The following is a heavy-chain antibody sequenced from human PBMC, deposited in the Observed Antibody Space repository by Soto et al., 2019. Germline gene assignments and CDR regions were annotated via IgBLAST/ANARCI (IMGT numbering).Heavy chain of an antibody. CDR1: GFTFSSYA. D-gene: IGHD1-7*01. V-gene: IGHV3-30-3*01. Sequence: QVQLVESGGGVVQPGRSLRLSCAASGFTFSSYAMHWVRQAPGKGLEWVAVISYDGSNKYYADSVKGRFTISRDNSKNTLYLQMNSLRAEDTAVYYCASSNWNFSWGQGTLVTVSS. CDR2: ISYDGSNK. CDR3: ASSNWNFS. J-gene: IGHJ4*02.